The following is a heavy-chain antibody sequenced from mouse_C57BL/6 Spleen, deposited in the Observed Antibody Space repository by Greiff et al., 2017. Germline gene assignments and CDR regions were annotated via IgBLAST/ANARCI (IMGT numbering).Heavy chain of an antibody. V-gene: IGHV1-82*01. D-gene: IGHD2-4*01. J-gene: IGHJ3*01. CDR3: ARLGPYDYDGFAY. CDR1: GYAFSSSW. Sequence: VKLVESGPELVKPGASVKISCKASGYAFSSSWMNWVKQRPGKGLEWIGRIYPGDGDTNYNGKFKGKATLTADKSSSTAYMQLSSLTSEDSAVYFCARLGPYDYDGFAYWGQGTLVTVSA. CDR2: IYPGDGDT.